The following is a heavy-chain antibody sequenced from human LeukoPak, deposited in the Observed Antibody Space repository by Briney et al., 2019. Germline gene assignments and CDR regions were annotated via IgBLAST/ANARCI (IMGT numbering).Heavy chain of an antibody. Sequence: GGSLRLSCAASGFTVSSNYMSWVRQAPGKGLEWVSVIYSGGSTYYADSVKGRFTISRDNAKNSLYLQMNSLRDEDTAVYYCARDLGHDYDLCSFDYWGQGTLVTVSS. D-gene: IGHD4-17*01. CDR2: IYSGGST. CDR3: ARDLGHDYDLCSFDY. J-gene: IGHJ4*02. CDR1: GFTVSSNY. V-gene: IGHV3-53*01.